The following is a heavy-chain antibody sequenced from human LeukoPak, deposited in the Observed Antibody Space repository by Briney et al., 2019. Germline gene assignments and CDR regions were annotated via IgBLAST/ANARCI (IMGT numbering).Heavy chain of an antibody. V-gene: IGHV3-30*04. J-gene: IGHJ6*03. Sequence: GGSLRLSCAASGLNFSTYTMDWVRQAPGKGLGWVAVISYDGSNKNYADSVKGQFTISTDKSMNTLYLQMNSLRPEDTAVYYCARAPGSDYSYYMDVWGKGTTVTVSS. CDR2: ISYDGSNK. CDR3: ARAPGSDYSYYMDV. D-gene: IGHD3-22*01. CDR1: GLNFSTYT.